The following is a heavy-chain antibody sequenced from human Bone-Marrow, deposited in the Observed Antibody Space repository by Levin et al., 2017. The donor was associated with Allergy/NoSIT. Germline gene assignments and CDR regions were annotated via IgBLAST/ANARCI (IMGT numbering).Heavy chain of an antibody. V-gene: IGHV1-69*01. CDR2: TIPVFGPA. CDR1: FFSLLPSS. J-gene: IGHJ4*02. D-gene: IGHD1-20*01. CDR3: ATDSGGQGYNWSFDN. Sequence: KISCTFSFFSLLPSSLLFLLPSPFQRLEWRGGTIPVFGPASYAQKFQGRVTITAEGSTSTAYMELSSLSSEDTAVYYCATDSGGQGYNWSFDNWGQGTLVTVSS.